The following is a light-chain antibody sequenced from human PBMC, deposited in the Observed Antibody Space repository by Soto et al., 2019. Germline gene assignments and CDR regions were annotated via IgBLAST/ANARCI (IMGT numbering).Light chain of an antibody. J-gene: IGKJ3*01. V-gene: IGKV4-1*01. Sequence: DIVMTQSPDSLAVSLGERATINCKSSQSVLYSSNNKNYLAWYQQKPGQPPKLLISWESTRESGVPDRFSGSGSGTDFTLPSTSLQAEDVAFYYCQQFDSTLTVGPGNRVDIK. CDR3: QQFDSTLT. CDR2: WES. CDR1: QSVLYSSNNKNY.